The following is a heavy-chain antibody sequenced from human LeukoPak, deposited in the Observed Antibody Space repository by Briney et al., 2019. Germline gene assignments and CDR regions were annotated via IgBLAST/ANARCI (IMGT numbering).Heavy chain of an antibody. J-gene: IGHJ4*02. CDR1: GYFSTSYY. Sequence: SETLSLTCTVSGYFSTSYYWSWIRQPPGKGLEWIGYIYYSGSTNYNPSLKSRVTISVDTSKNQFSLKLSSVTAADTAVYYCARAPGYCSGGSCLDFDYWGQGTLVTVSS. V-gene: IGHV4-59*01. CDR3: ARAPGYCSGGSCLDFDY. CDR2: IYYSGST. D-gene: IGHD2-15*01.